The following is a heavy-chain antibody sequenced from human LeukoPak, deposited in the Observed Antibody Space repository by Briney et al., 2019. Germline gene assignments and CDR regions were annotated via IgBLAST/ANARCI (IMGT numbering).Heavy chain of an antibody. CDR1: GGSISSSSYY. J-gene: IGHJ4*02. CDR2: IYYSGST. D-gene: IGHD3-16*02. CDR3: ARERIMITFGGVIAGFDY. Sequence: SETLSLTCTVSGGSISSSSYYWGWIRQPPGKGLEWIGSIYYSGSTYYNPSLKSRVTISVDTSKNQFSLKLSSVTAADTAVYYCARERIMITFGGVIAGFDYWGQGTLVTVSS. V-gene: IGHV4-39*01.